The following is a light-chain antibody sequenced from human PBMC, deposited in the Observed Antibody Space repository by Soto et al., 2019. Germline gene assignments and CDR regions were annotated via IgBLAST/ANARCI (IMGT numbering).Light chain of an antibody. CDR1: PSVSSN. V-gene: IGKV3-15*01. J-gene: IGKJ4*01. Sequence: EVVMTQSPATLSVSPGERATLSFRASPSVSSNLAWYQQKPGQAPRLLIYGASTRATGIPARFSGSGSGTEFTLTISSLQSEDFAVYYCQQYNNWPPLTFGGGTKVDI. CDR3: QQYNNWPPLT. CDR2: GAS.